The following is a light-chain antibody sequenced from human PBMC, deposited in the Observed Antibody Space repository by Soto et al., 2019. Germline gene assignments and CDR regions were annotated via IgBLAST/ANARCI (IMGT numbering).Light chain of an antibody. J-gene: IGLJ2*01. CDR1: SSNIGAGYD. V-gene: IGLV1-40*01. CDR2: GNN. Sequence: QTVVTQPPSVSGAPGQRVTISCTGSSSNIGAGYDVHWYQQLPGTAPKLLIFGNNNRPSGVPDRFSGSKSGTSASLAITGLQAEDEADYYCQSYDGSLSGYVVFGGGTKLTVL. CDR3: QSYDGSLSGYVV.